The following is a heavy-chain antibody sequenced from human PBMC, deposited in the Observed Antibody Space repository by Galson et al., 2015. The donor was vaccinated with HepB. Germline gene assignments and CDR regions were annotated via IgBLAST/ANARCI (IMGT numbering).Heavy chain of an antibody. Sequence: SLRLSCAASGFTFSSYAMHWVRQAPGKGLEWVAVISYDGSNKYYADSVKGRFTISRDNSKNTLYLQMNSLRAEDTAVYYCARECWSYGSGSLPLDYWGQGTLVTVSS. CDR3: ARECWSYGSGSLPLDY. CDR2: ISYDGSNK. D-gene: IGHD3-10*01. J-gene: IGHJ4*02. CDR1: GFTFSSYA. V-gene: IGHV3-30*04.